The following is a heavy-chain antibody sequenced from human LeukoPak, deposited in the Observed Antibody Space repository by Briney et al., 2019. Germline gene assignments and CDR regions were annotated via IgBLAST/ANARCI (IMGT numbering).Heavy chain of an antibody. CDR2: ISWDGGST. CDR3: AKDSGYGDYLGGYYYMDV. D-gene: IGHD4-17*01. J-gene: IGHJ6*03. CDR1: GFTFDDYT. V-gene: IGHV3-43*01. Sequence: GGSLRLSCAASGFTFDDYTMHWVRQAPGKGLEWVSLISWDGGSTYYADSVKGRFTISRDNSKNSLYLQMNSLRTEDTALYYCAKDSGYGDYLGGYYYMDVRGKGTTVTVSS.